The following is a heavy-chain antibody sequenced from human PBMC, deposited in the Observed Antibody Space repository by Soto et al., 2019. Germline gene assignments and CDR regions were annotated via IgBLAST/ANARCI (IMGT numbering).Heavy chain of an antibody. CDR1: GGSFSGYF. Sequence: QVQLQQWGAGLLKPSETLSLTCAVYGGSFSGYFWSWIRQPPGKGLEWIGEINHSGRTNNNPSLKSRVPISVDTSKNQFSLKLSSVTAADTAVYYCAGRTYYYGSGSYVRRYYFDYWGQGTLVTVSS. D-gene: IGHD3-10*01. CDR2: INHSGRT. J-gene: IGHJ4*02. CDR3: AGRTYYYGSGSYVRRYYFDY. V-gene: IGHV4-34*01.